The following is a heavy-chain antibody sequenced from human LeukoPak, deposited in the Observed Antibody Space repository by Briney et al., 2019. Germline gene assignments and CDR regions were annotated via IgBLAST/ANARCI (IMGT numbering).Heavy chain of an antibody. D-gene: IGHD5-24*01. J-gene: IGHJ3*02. CDR3: ATDNGYTAFDN. Sequence: GGSLRLSCAASGLTFTTAWMSWVRQAPGKGLEWVGRFKGKADGGTTDYAAPVKGRFTISRDDSKTTFYLQMNSLKTEDTAVYYCATDNGYTAFDNWGQGTMVTVPS. CDR2: FKGKADGGTT. CDR1: GLTFTTAW. V-gene: IGHV3-15*01.